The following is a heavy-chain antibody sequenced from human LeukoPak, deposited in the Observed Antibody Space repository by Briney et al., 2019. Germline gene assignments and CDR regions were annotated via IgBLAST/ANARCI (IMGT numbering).Heavy chain of an antibody. Sequence: RGSLRLSCAASGFTFSDYYISGIREAPGKGQVWGSYISISGSTIYYADSVKGRFTISRDNAKNSLYLQMNSLRAEDTAVYYCARDWGDYYYDSSPYYFDFWGQGTLVTVSS. V-gene: IGHV3-11*01. CDR1: GFTFSDYY. CDR3: ARDWGDYYYDSSPYYFDF. CDR2: ISISGSTI. J-gene: IGHJ4*02. D-gene: IGHD3-22*01.